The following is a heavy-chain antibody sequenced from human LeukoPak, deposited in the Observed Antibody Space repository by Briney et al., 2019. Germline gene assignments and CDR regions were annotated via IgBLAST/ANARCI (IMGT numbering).Heavy chain of an antibody. V-gene: IGHV1-69*04. D-gene: IGHD2-8*01. CDR2: IIPILGIA. Sequence: ASVKVSCKASGGTFSSYAISWVRQAPGQGLEWMGRIIPILGIANYAQKFQGRVTITAGESTSTAYMELSSLRSEDTALYYCARGYCTNGVCYVSSSWYEVYWGQGTLVTVSS. J-gene: IGHJ4*02. CDR3: ARGYCTNGVCYVSSSWYEVY. CDR1: GGTFSSYA.